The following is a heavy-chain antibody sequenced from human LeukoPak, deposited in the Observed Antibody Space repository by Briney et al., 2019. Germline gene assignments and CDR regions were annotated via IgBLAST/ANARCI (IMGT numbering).Heavy chain of an antibody. D-gene: IGHD3-3*01. J-gene: IGHJ4*02. V-gene: IGHV3-7*01. CDR2: IKQDGSEK. CDR1: GFTFSSYW. CDR3: AREATIFGVVIGY. Sequence: GGSLRLSCAASGFTFSSYWMSWVRQAPGKGLEWVANIKQDGSEKYYVDSVKGRFTISRDNAKNSQYLQMNSLRAEDTAVYYCAREATIFGVVIGYWGQGTLVTVSS.